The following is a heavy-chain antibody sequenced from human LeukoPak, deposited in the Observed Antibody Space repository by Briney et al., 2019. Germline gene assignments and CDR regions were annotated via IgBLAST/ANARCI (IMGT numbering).Heavy chain of an antibody. CDR1: GYTFTSYD. J-gene: IGHJ5*02. V-gene: IGHV1-8*01. CDR3: ARAIVRGVPYNWFEP. CDR2: MNPNSGNT. Sequence: ASVKVSCKASGYTFTSYDINWVRQATGQGLEWMGWMNPNSGNTGYAQKFQGRVTMTRNTSMSTAYMELSSLRSEDTAVYYCARAIVRGVPYNWFEPWGRGTLVTVSS. D-gene: IGHD3-10*01.